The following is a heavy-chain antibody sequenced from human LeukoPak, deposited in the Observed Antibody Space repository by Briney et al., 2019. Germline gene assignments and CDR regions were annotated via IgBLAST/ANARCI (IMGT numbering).Heavy chain of an antibody. CDR3: ARGGGLDV. J-gene: IGHJ6*02. CDR2: IWYDGSNK. CDR1: GFTFRSHA. V-gene: IGHV3-33*03. D-gene: IGHD3-16*01. Sequence: PGTSLRLSCATSGFTFRSHAMHWVRRSPGKGLEWVAQIWYDGSNKYYADSVKGRFSVSRDNAKNSLYLQMSNLRAEDTAVYFCARGGGLDVWGQGATVTVSS.